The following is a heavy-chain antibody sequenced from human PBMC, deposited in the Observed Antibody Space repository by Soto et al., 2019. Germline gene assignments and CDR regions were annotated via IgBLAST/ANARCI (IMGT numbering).Heavy chain of an antibody. V-gene: IGHV3-33*01. CDR2: ILYDGSKE. Sequence: QVQLVESGGGVVQPGTSLRLSCAASGFTFRHYGMHWVRQAPGKGLDWVAVILYDGSKEYYADSVKGRFTISRDKSGNMVYLQMNSLRAEETAVYYCVRGWGSGVPLSCVDLWGQGTTVVVSS. CDR1: GFTFRHYG. CDR3: VRGWGSGVPLSCVDL. D-gene: IGHD6-19*01. J-gene: IGHJ3*01.